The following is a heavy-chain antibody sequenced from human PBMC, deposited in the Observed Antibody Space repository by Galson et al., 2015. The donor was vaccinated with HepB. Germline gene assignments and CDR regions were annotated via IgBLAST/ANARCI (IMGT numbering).Heavy chain of an antibody. CDR1: GFTFSSYW. Sequence: SLRLSCAASGFTFSSYWMSWVRQAPGKGREWVANIKQDGSEKYYVDSVKGRFTISRDNAKNSLYLQMNSLRAEDTAVYYCARYGGDGPGNVVVALYYFDYWGQGTLVTVSS. CDR2: IKQDGSEK. CDR3: ARYGGDGPGNVVVALYYFDY. D-gene: IGHD2-2*01. V-gene: IGHV3-7*03. J-gene: IGHJ4*02.